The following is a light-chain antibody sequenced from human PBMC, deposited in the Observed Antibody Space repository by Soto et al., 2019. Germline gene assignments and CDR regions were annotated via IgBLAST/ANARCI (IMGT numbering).Light chain of an antibody. J-gene: IGLJ2*01. CDR1: TRDVGSYNL. CDR2: EVT. CDR3: CSYGGADTFAL. V-gene: IGLV2-23*02. Sequence: QSALTQPASVSGSLGQSITISCTATTRDVGSYNLVSWYQQHPGRAPKLIIYEVTERPSGISHRFSGSKSGDTASLTISALPTEEEDDYYCCSYGGADTFALFGGGTKLTVL.